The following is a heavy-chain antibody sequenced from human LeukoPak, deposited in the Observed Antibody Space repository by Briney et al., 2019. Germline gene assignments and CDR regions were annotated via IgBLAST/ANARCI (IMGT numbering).Heavy chain of an antibody. CDR3: ARGYYDSSGYRPRNRPVEFYYMDV. J-gene: IGHJ6*03. V-gene: IGHV1-69*05. CDR1: GGTFSSYA. CDR2: IIPIFGTA. D-gene: IGHD3-22*01. Sequence: SVKVSCKASGGTFSSYAISWVRQAPGQGLEWMGRIIPIFGTANYAQKFQGRVTMTRDTSTSTVHMELSSLRSEDTAVYYCARGYYDSSGYRPRNRPVEFYYMDVWGKGTTVTVSS.